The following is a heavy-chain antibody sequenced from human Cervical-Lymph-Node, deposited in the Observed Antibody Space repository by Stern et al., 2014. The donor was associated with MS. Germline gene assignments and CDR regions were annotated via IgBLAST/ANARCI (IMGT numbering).Heavy chain of an antibody. Sequence: VQLVESGAEVKKPGASVKVSCKASGYSFTGDGITWVRQAPGQGLEWMGWLSAYNGNTDYAQKFQGRVTMTTDTSTSTAYMELRSLRSDDTAVYYCARAGYSYGLIKFWGQGTLVTVSS. CDR3: ARAGYSYGLIKF. V-gene: IGHV1-18*01. CDR1: GYSFTGDG. J-gene: IGHJ4*02. D-gene: IGHD5-18*01. CDR2: LSAYNGNT.